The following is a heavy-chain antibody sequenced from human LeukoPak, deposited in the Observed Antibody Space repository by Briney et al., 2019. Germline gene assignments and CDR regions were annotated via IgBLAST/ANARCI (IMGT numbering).Heavy chain of an antibody. J-gene: IGHJ6*04. CDR3: ARGPHFYGSGSYEYSYYYYYYGMDV. CDR1: GGSFSGYY. D-gene: IGHD3-10*01. V-gene: IGHV4-34*01. CDR2: INHKGAT. Sequence: PSETLSLTCAVYGGSFSGYYWTWVRQPPGKGLEWIGEINHKGATNYNPSLKSRVTISLDTSKNQFSLKLSSVTAADTAVYYCARGPHFYGSGSYEYSYYYYYYGMDVWGKGTAVTVSS.